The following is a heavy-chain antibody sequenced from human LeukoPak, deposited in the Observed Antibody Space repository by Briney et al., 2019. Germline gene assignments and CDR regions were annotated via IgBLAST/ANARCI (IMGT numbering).Heavy chain of an antibody. D-gene: IGHD3-22*01. CDR2: IYTSGST. CDR3: ARDSYYYDSSGYFTDAFDI. J-gene: IGHJ3*02. V-gene: IGHV4-61*02. CDR1: GGSLSSGSYY. Sequence: SETLSLTCTVSGGSLSSGSYYWRWLRQPAGKGLEWIGRIYTSGSTHYNPSLKSRVTITVDTSKNQFSLKLSSVTAADTAVYYWARDSYYYDSSGYFTDAFDIWGQGTMVTVSS.